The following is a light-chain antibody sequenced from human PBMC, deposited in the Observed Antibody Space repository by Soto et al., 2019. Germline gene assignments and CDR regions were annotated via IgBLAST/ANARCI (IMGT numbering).Light chain of an antibody. Sequence: EVVMTQSPATLSVSPGERATLSCSASQFVSTNLAWYQQKPGQAPRLLIYSASTRATGIPARFSVSGSGTEFTLTISSLQSEDSAVYYCQQFNTWPPLTFGGGTKVEIK. CDR1: QFVSTN. CDR3: QQFNTWPPLT. CDR2: SAS. V-gene: IGKV3-15*01. J-gene: IGKJ4*01.